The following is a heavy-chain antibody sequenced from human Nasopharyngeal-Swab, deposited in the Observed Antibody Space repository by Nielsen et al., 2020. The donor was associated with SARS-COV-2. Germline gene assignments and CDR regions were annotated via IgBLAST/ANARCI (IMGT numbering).Heavy chain of an antibody. CDR3: AKDHNWNPPFPAFFDY. Sequence: GESLKISCAASGFTFSSYSMNWVRQAPGKGLEWASAISGSGGSTYYADSVKGRFTISRDNSKNTLYLQMNSLRAEDTAVYYCAKDHNWNPPFPAFFDYWGQGTLVTVSS. J-gene: IGHJ4*02. D-gene: IGHD1-20*01. CDR2: ISGSGGST. V-gene: IGHV3-23*01. CDR1: GFTFSSYS.